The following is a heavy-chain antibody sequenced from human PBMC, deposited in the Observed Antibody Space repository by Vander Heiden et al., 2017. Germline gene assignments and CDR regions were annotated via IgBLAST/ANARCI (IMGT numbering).Heavy chain of an antibody. CDR3: AKDFGDNGFYYGLDV. D-gene: IGHD1-20*01. Sequence: VQLLESGGGVVQPGGSLRLSCAASGLPFSSTAMNWVRQAPGKGLEWVSVISGSGSNTYYADSVKGRFTISRDNSKNTLYLQMSSLRAEDTAVYYCAKDFGDNGFYYGLDVWGQRTTVTVSS. CDR2: ISGSGSNT. CDR1: GLPFSSTA. J-gene: IGHJ6*02. V-gene: IGHV3-23*01.